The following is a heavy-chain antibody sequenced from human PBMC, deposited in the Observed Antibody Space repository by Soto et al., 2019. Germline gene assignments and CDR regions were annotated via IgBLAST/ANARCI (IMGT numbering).Heavy chain of an antibody. J-gene: IGHJ4*02. V-gene: IGHV5-51*01. CDR2: IYPRDSDA. CDR1: GYSFSSYW. CDR3: ARHTSDRYGYDF. Sequence: PXESLKISCEGLGYSFSSYWIAWVRQMPGEGLEFMGIIYPRDSDAKYNPSFKGQVTISADESINTAYLQWSSLKASDTAMYYCARHTSDRYGYDFWGQGNVVTVSS. D-gene: IGHD5-18*01.